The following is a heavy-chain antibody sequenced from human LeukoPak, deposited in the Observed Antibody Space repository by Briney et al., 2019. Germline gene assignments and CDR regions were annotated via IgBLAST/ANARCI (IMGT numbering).Heavy chain of an antibody. V-gene: IGHV1-3*01. Sequence: GASVKVSCKTSGYTFTSYAMHWVRQAPGQRPECIGWINAGNGHTKSSQKFQGRVTITRDTSASRAYIALPSLRPHATPLSSCPSAPASPFHPRGQRTLVPAPS. J-gene: IGHJ5*02. CDR3: PSAPASPFHP. CDR1: GYTFTSYA. CDR2: INAGNGHT.